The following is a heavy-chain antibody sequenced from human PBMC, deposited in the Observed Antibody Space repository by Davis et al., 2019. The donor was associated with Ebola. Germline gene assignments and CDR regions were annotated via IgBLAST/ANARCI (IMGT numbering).Heavy chain of an antibody. CDR3: ARAPTWSQINYYCFDY. CDR2: MNPNSGNT. V-gene: IGHV1-8*01. Sequence: ASVKVSCKASGYTFTSYDINWVRQATGQGLEWMGWMNPNSGNTGYAQKFQGRVTMTRDTSISTAYMELSSLRSEDTAVYYCARAPTWSQINYYCFDYWGQGTLVIVSS. D-gene: IGHD3-10*01. J-gene: IGHJ4*02. CDR1: GYTFTSYD.